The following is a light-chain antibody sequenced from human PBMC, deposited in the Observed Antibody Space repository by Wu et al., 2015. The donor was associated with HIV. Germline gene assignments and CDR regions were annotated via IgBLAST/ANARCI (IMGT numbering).Light chain of an antibody. Sequence: EIVLTQSPGTLSLSPGERATLSCRASQSVSSSNLAWYQQKPGQAPRLLIYGASTRATGIPARFSGSGSGTEFTLTISSMQSEDFAVYYCQQYNNWPPYTFGQGTKLEIK. J-gene: IGKJ2*01. V-gene: IGKV3-15*01. CDR1: QSVSSSN. CDR3: QQYNNWPPYT. CDR2: GAS.